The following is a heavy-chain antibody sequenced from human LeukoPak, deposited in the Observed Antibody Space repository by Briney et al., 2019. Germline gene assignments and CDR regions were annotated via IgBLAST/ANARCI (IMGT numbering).Heavy chain of an antibody. CDR2: IYYSGST. D-gene: IGHD4-17*01. CDR3: GRDRRSTATPSWYFDL. CDR1: GGSISSGGYY. Sequence: SQTLSLTCTVSGGSISSGGYYWSWIRQHPGKGLEWIGYIYYSGSTYYNPSLKSRVTISVDTSKNQFSLRLSSVTAADTAVYYCGRDRRSTATPSWYFDLWGRGTLVTVSS. V-gene: IGHV4-31*03. J-gene: IGHJ2*01.